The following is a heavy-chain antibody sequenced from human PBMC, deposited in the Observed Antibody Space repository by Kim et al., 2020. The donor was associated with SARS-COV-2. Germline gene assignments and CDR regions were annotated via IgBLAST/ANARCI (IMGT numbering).Heavy chain of an antibody. CDR1: GGSFNDFY. D-gene: IGHD2-15*01. CDR2: IHQRGDT. V-gene: IGHV4-34*01. CDR3: ARGAARSAPYYFLDV. J-gene: IGHJ6*03. Sequence: SETLSLTCGLYGGSFNDFYWTWIRQSPGKGLEWIGDIHQRGDTKYNPSLGNRLTMSLDRTKNQFSLRLSSVTVADTALYYCARGAARSAPYYFLDVWDKGTPVAVSS.